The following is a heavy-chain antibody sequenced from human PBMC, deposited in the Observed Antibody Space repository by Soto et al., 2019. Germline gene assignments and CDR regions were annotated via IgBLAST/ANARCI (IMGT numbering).Heavy chain of an antibody. V-gene: IGHV5-51*01. D-gene: IGHD6-13*01. CDR3: ARRKDAYSSSWLH. J-gene: IGHJ4*01. CDR1: GYSFTSYW. Sequence: GESLKISFKGSGYSFTSYWLGWVRQMPGKGLEWMGIIYPGDSDTRYSPSFQGQVTISADKSISTAYLQWSSLKASDTAMYYCARRKDAYSSSWLHRGHGTLVHVSS. CDR2: IYPGDSDT.